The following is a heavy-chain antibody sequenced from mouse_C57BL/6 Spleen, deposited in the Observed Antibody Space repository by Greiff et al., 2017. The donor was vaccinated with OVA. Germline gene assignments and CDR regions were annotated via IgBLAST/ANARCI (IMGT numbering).Heavy chain of an antibody. V-gene: IGHV1-26*01. CDR1: GYTFTDYY. CDR3: ARSHGYFDV. CDR2: INPNNGGT. J-gene: IGHJ1*03. Sequence: EVQLQQSGPELVKPGASVKISCKASGYTFTDYYMNWVKQSHGKSLEWIGDINPNNGGTSYNQKFKGKATLTVDKSSSTAYMELRSLTSEDSAVYYCARSHGYFDVWGTGTTVTVSS.